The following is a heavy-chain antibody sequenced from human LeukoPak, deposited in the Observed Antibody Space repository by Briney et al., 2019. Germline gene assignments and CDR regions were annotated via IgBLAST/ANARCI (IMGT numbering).Heavy chain of an antibody. J-gene: IGHJ6*04. V-gene: IGHV3-48*03. D-gene: IGHD3-10*02. CDR3: AELGITMIGGV. CDR1: GFTFSSFE. Sequence: GGSLRLSCAASGFTFSSFEMNWVRQAPGQGLEWVSYISSSGSTIYYADSVKGRFTISRDNAKNSLYLQMNSLRAEDTAVYYCAELGITMIGGVWGKGTTVTISS. CDR2: ISSSGSTI.